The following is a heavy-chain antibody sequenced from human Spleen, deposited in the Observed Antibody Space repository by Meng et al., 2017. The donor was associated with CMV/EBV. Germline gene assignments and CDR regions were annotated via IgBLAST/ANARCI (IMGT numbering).Heavy chain of an antibody. Sequence: GGSLRLSCAASGFTFSTYAMSWVRQAPGKGLEWVANIKQDGSEKYYVDSVKGRFTISRDNAKNSLYLQMNSLRAEDTAVYYCAREDGYTKRGAFDIWGQGTMVTVSS. CDR2: IKQDGSEK. CDR1: GFTFSTYA. J-gene: IGHJ3*02. D-gene: IGHD5-24*01. CDR3: AREDGYTKRGAFDI. V-gene: IGHV3-7*01.